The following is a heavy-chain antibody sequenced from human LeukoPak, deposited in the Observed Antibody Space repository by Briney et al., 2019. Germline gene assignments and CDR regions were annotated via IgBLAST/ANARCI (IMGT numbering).Heavy chain of an antibody. D-gene: IGHD1-14*01. Sequence: HPGGSLRLSCAASGFTFSSYGMHWVRQAPGKGLVWVSRFNSDGITTSYADSVKGRFSISRDNAKNTLYLQMNSLRAEDTAVYYCARGRYYFDSWGQGILVTVSS. J-gene: IGHJ4*02. V-gene: IGHV3-74*01. CDR1: GFTFSSYG. CDR3: ARGRYYFDS. CDR2: FNSDGITT.